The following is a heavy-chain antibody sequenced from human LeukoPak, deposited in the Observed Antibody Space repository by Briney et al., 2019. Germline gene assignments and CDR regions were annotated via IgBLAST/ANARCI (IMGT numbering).Heavy chain of an antibody. CDR1: GGSVSSGASY. CDR2: IYYSGTT. D-gene: IGHD3-3*01. Sequence: SQTLSLTCTVSGGSVSSGASYWSWIRQHPGKGLEWIGYIYYSGTTCYNPSLKSRVTISVDTSKNQFSLKLSSVTAADTAVYYCARDRYDSPYYYMDVWGKGTTVTVSS. J-gene: IGHJ6*03. CDR3: ARDRYDSPYYYMDV. V-gene: IGHV4-31*03.